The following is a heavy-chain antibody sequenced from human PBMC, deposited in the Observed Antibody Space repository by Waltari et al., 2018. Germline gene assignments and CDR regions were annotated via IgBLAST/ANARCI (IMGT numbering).Heavy chain of an antibody. CDR3: AREGGGYDYVWGSYRDDAFDI. CDR2: IYYSGST. Sequence: QVQLQESGPGLVKPSETLSLTCTVSGGSISSYYWSWIRQPPGKGLAWIGYIYYSGSTNYNPSLKSRVTISVDTSKNQFSLKLSSVTAADTAVYYCAREGGGYDYVWGSYRDDAFDIWGQGTMVTVSS. D-gene: IGHD3-16*02. V-gene: IGHV4-59*01. CDR1: GGSISSYY. J-gene: IGHJ3*02.